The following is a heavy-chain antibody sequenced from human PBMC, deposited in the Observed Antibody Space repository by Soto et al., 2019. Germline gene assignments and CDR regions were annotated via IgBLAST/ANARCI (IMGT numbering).Heavy chain of an antibody. J-gene: IGHJ5*02. D-gene: IGHD3-10*01. CDR3: AKDFGGSMVRGFWFDP. CDR1: GFTFDDYA. V-gene: IGHV3-9*01. Sequence: PGGSLRLSCAASGFTFDDYAMHWVRQAPGKGLEWVSGISWNSGSIGYADSVKGRFTISRDNAKNSLYLQMNSLRAEDTALYYCAKDFGGSMVRGFWFDPWGQGTLVTVSS. CDR2: ISWNSGSI.